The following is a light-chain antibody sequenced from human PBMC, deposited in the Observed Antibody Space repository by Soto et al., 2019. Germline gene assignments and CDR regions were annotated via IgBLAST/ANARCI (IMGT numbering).Light chain of an antibody. Sequence: QSVLTQPPSVSGAPGQRVTISCTGSSSNIGAGYDVHWYQQLPGTAPKLLIYGNSNRPSGVPDRFSGSKSGTSASLAITGLQAEDEADYYCQSYDSSLSGEEVFGGVTKLTVL. CDR1: SSNIGAGYD. V-gene: IGLV1-40*01. CDR2: GNS. CDR3: QSYDSSLSGEEV. J-gene: IGLJ2*01.